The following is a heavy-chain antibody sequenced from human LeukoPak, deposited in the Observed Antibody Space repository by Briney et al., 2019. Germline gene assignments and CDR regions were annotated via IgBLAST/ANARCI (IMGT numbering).Heavy chain of an antibody. J-gene: IGHJ4*02. V-gene: IGHV3-23*01. D-gene: IGHD3-9*01. CDR3: AEDEYYDILNYFDY. Sequence: PGGSLRLSCAASGFTFSSYAMSWVRQAPGKGLEWVSAISGSGGSTYYADSVKGRFTISRDNSKNTLYLQMNSLRAEDTAVYYCAEDEYYDILNYFDYWGQGTLVTVSS. CDR1: GFTFSSYA. CDR2: ISGSGGST.